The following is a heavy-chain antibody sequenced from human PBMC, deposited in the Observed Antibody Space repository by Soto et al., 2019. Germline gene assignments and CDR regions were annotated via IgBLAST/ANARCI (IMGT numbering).Heavy chain of an antibody. V-gene: IGHV1-8*01. Sequence: QVQLVQSGAEVKKPGASVKVSCKASGYTFTSYDINWVRQATGQGLEWMGWMNPNSGNTGYAQKFQGRVTMTRNTSIITAYRELRSLRSKDTAVYYCARCYSSNRVGYNWFDPWGQGTLVTVCS. CDR1: GYTFTSYD. D-gene: IGHD6-13*01. J-gene: IGHJ5*02. CDR3: ARCYSSNRVGYNWFDP. CDR2: MNPNSGNT.